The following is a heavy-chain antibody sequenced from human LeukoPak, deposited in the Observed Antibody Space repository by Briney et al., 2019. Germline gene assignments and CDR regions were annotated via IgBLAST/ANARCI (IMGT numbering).Heavy chain of an antibody. CDR2: ISGSGGSP. CDR3: ARVLGPIAAAGTDY. CDR1: GFTFSSYA. J-gene: IGHJ4*02. D-gene: IGHD6-13*01. Sequence: GGSLRLSCAASGFTFSSYAMSWVRQAPGEGLEWVSTISGSGGSPYYADSVKGRFTISRDNSKNTLYLQMNSLRAEDTALYYCARVLGPIAAAGTDYWGQGTLVTVSS. V-gene: IGHV3-23*01.